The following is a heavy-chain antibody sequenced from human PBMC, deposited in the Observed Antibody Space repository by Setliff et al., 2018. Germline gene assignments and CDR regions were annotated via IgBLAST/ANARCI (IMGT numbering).Heavy chain of an antibody. CDR2: IYHNGNS. V-gene: IGHV4-38-2*01. D-gene: IGHD3-3*01. J-gene: IGHJ4*02. Sequence: PSETLSLTCSVSGYSISSGYYWGWIRQPPGKGLEWIGSIYHNGNSYYNPSLKSRVTISVDTSKNQFSLKLSSVTAADTAVYYCARTPDGFLGDGYNLNTLGYFDSWGQGTLVTVSS. CDR1: GYSISSGYY. CDR3: ARTPDGFLGDGYNLNTLGYFDS.